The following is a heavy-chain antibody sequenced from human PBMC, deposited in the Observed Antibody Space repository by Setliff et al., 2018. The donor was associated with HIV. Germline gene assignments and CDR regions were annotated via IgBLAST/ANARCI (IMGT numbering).Heavy chain of an antibody. CDR1: GGSASNSRYY. J-gene: IGHJ5*02. CDR3: ASRVYYYDSNNFLREEGFDP. V-gene: IGHV4-39*01. CDR2: IHYNEKT. D-gene: IGHD3-22*01. Sequence: PSETLSLTCTVSGGSASNSRYYWAWIRQPPGKGLEYIGSIHYNEKTYYNPSLKSRVTISIDTSKNQFSLHLTSVTAADTAVYYGASRVYYYDSNNFLREEGFDPWGQGTLVTVSS.